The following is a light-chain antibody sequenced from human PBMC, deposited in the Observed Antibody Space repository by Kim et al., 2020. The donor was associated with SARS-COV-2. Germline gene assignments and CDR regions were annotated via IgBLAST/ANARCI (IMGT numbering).Light chain of an antibody. J-gene: IGKJ5*01. Sequence: DIRMTQSPSSVSASLGDRVTITCRASQGISKNLAWFQQKPGEAPKSLIYGASTLQGGVPSRFSGAGSGTEFTLTITSLQPDDFAIYFCQQYNSHPITFDQGTRLEIK. V-gene: IGKV1-16*01. CDR1: QGISKN. CDR3: QQYNSHPIT. CDR2: GAS.